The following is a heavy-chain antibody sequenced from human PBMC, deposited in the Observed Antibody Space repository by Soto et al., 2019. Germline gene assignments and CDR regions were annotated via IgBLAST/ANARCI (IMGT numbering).Heavy chain of an antibody. J-gene: IGHJ4*02. CDR2: ISTYSGNT. V-gene: IGHV1-18*04. CDR1: GYTFSSYS. Sequence: QIQMVQSGVEVKQPGASVKISCKTSGYTFSSYSINWVRQAPGQGLEWMAWISTYSGNTHYAERVQGRVTVTLDKSARTAFMEMRGLTSDDTAVYFCARDNGYVDLWGQGTLVTVSS. CDR3: ARDNGYVDL.